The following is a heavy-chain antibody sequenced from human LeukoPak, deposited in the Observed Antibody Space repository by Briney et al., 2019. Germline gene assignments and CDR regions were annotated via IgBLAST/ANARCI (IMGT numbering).Heavy chain of an antibody. CDR2: IYYSGST. CDR3: ARGVRYSSGWIDY. J-gene: IGHJ4*02. CDR1: GGSMRSYY. Sequence: SETLSLTCTVSGGSMRSYYWSWIRQPPGKGLEWIGYIYYSGSTNYNPSLKSRVTISVDTSKNQFSLKLSSVTAADTAVYYCARGVRYSSGWIDYWGQGTLVTVSS. V-gene: IGHV4-59*01. D-gene: IGHD6-19*01.